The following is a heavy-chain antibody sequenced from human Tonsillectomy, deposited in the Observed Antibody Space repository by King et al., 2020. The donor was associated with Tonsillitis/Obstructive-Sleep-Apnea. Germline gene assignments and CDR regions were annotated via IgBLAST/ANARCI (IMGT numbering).Heavy chain of an antibody. J-gene: IGHJ4*02. Sequence: QVQLQQWGAGLLKPSETLSLTCAVYGGSFSGYYWSWIRQPPGKGLEWIGEINHSGSTNYNPSLKSRVTISVDTSKNQFSLKLSSVTAADTAVYYCARVGYSYGWQTVSSDYWGQGTLVTVSS. CDR1: GGSFSGYY. V-gene: IGHV4-34*01. CDR2: INHSGST. CDR3: ARVGYSYGWQTVSSDY. D-gene: IGHD5-18*01.